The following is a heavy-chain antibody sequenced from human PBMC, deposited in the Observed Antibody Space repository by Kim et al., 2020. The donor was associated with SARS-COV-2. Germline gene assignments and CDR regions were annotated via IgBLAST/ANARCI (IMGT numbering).Heavy chain of an antibody. CDR1: GGSFSGYY. D-gene: IGHD2-2*02. Sequence: SETLSLTCAVYGGSFSGYYWSWIRQPPGKGLEWIGEINHSGSTNYNPSLKSRVTISVDTSKNRFSLKLSSVTAADTAVYYCARVPRYCSSTSCYSFVRAFDIWGQGTMVTVSS. V-gene: IGHV4-34*01. J-gene: IGHJ3*02. CDR2: INHSGST. CDR3: ARVPRYCSSTSCYSFVRAFDI.